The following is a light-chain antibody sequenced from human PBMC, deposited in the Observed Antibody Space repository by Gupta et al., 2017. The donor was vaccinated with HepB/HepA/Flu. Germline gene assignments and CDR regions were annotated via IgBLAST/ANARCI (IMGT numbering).Light chain of an antibody. CDR2: KNN. V-gene: IGLV10-54*04. Sequence: QPGLTQPPSVSKRLRQTATLTCTGNSNNVGNQGAAWLQQHQGHPPKLLSYKNNNRPSGISERFSASRSGNTASMTITGLQPEDEADYYCSAWDSSLSAQVFGGGTKLTV. CDR3: SAWDSSLSAQV. CDR1: SNNVGNQG. J-gene: IGLJ2*01.